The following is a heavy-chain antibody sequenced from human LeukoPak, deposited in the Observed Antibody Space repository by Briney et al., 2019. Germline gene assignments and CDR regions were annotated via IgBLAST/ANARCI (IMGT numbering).Heavy chain of an antibody. CDR3: ARDTEVTPYFDY. V-gene: IGHV1-69*05. J-gene: IGHJ4*02. CDR2: IIPIFGTA. D-gene: IGHD4-23*01. Sequence: SVKVSCKASGGTFSSYAISWVRQAPGQGLEWMGRIIPIFGTANYAQKFQGRVTITTDESTSTAYMELSSLRSEDTAVYYCARDTEVTPYFDYWGQGTLVTVSS. CDR1: GGTFSSYA.